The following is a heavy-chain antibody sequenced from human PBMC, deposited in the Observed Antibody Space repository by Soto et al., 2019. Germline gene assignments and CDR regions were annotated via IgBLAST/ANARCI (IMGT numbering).Heavy chain of an antibody. CDR1: GGSISSSSYY. CDR2: IYYSGST. V-gene: IGHV4-39*01. CDR3: AMYSGSYSLYYYYGMDV. D-gene: IGHD1-26*01. Sequence: PSETLSLTCTVSGGSISSSSYYWGWIRQPPGKGLEWIGSIYYSGSTYYNPSLKSRVTISVDTSKNQFSLKLSSVTAADTAVYYCAMYSGSYSLYYYYGMDVWGQGTMVTVSS. J-gene: IGHJ6*02.